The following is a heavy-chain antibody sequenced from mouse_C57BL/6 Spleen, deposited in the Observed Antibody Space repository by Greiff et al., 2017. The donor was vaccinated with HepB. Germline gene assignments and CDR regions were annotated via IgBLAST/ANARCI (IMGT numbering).Heavy chain of an antibody. CDR3: ARLEYYGSSYDYAMDY. CDR1: GYTFTSYW. V-gene: IGHV1-55*01. CDR2: IYPGSGST. Sequence: QVQLQQPGAELVKPGASVKMSCKASGYTFTSYWITWVKQRPGQGLEWIGDIYPGSGSTNYNEKFKSKATLTVDTSSSTAYMQLSSLTSEDSAVYYCARLEYYGSSYDYAMDYWGQGTSVTVSS. J-gene: IGHJ4*01. D-gene: IGHD1-1*01.